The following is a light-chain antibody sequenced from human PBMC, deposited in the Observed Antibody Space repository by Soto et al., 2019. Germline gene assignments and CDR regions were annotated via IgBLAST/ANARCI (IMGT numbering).Light chain of an antibody. CDR1: QSVSSY. V-gene: IGKV3-11*01. CDR2: DAS. CDR3: QQLFT. Sequence: EIVLTQSPATLSLSPGERATLSCRASQSVSSYLAWYQQKPGQAPRLLIYDASNRATGIPARFSGSGSGTDFTLTISSLEPEDFAVYYCQQLFTFGPVTKVDIK. J-gene: IGKJ3*01.